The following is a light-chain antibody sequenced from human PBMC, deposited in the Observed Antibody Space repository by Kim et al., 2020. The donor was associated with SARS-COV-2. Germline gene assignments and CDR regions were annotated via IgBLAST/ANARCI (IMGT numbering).Light chain of an antibody. J-gene: IGLJ3*02. Sequence: VSPGETASITCSGDKLGDKYACWYQQKPGQSPVLVIYQDSKRPSGIPERFSGSNSGNTATLTISGTQAMDEADYYCQAWDSSTGVFGGGTQLTVL. V-gene: IGLV3-1*01. CDR3: QAWDSSTGV. CDR2: QDS. CDR1: KLGDKY.